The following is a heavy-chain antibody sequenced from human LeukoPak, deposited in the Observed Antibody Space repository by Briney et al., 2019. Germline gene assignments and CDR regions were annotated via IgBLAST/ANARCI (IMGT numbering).Heavy chain of an antibody. CDR2: IRYDGSNK. J-gene: IGHJ4*02. CDR3: AKTAAIVVVVAANDY. V-gene: IGHV3-30*02. CDR1: GFAFSSYG. D-gene: IGHD2-15*01. Sequence: GGSLRLSCAASGFAFSSYGMHWVCQAPGKGLEWVAFIRYDGSNKYYADSVKGRFTISRDNSKNTLYLQMNSLRAEDTAVYYCAKTAAIVVVVAANDYWGQGTLVTVSS.